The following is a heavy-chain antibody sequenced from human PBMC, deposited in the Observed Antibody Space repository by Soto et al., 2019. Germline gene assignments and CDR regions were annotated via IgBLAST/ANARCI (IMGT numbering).Heavy chain of an antibody. V-gene: IGHV4-59*08. J-gene: IGHJ4*02. CDR1: GDSINSYY. CDR3: SRLRYRGYLDY. D-gene: IGHD3-16*02. Sequence: SETLSLTCIVSGDSINSYYWNWIRQPPGRGLEWIGYVYSSGSAIYNPSLKSRVTLSVDTSKNQFALNLRSVTAADTAVYFCSRLRYRGYLDYWGQGRPVTVSS. CDR2: VYSSGSA.